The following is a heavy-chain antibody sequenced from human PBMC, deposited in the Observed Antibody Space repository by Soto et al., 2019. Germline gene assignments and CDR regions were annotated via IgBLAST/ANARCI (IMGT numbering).Heavy chain of an antibody. CDR3: ARPSTTCSGGSCYDPYYYYGMDV. J-gene: IGHJ6*02. Sequence: QVQLVESGGGVVQPGRSLRLSCAASGFTFSSYGMHWVRQAPGKGLEWVAVIWYDGSNKYYADSVKGRFTITRDNSKNTLYLQMNSLRAEDTAVYYCARPSTTCSGGSCYDPYYYYGMDVWGQGTTVTVSS. CDR1: GFTFSSYG. CDR2: IWYDGSNK. V-gene: IGHV3-33*01. D-gene: IGHD2-15*01.